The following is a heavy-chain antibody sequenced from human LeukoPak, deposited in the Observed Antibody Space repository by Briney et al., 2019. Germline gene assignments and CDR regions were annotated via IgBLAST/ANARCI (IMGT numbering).Heavy chain of an antibody. J-gene: IGHJ6*02. CDR3: AKGRASYYGMDV. Sequence: SQTLSLTCAISGDSVSSNSAAWSWIRQSPSRGLEWLGRTYYRSKWYNDYAVSVQSRITINPDTSKNQFSLQLNSVTPDDTAVYYCAKGRASYYGMDVWGQGTTVTVSS. V-gene: IGHV6-1*01. CDR2: TYYRSKWYN. CDR1: GDSVSSNSAA.